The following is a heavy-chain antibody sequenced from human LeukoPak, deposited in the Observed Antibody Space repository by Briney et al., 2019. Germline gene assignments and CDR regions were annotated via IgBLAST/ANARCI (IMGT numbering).Heavy chain of an antibody. Sequence: GGSLRLSCAASGFTFSIFGMHWVRQAPGKGLEWVTVISFDGNNKNYADSVKGRFTISRDSSKNTLYLQLNSLRAEDTAVYYCARGLGVATILDYWGQGTLVTVSS. CDR1: GFTFSIFG. J-gene: IGHJ4*02. D-gene: IGHD5-12*01. V-gene: IGHV3-30*03. CDR2: ISFDGNNK. CDR3: ARGLGVATILDY.